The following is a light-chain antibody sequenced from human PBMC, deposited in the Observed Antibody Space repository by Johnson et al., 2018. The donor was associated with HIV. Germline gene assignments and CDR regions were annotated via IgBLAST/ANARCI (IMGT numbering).Light chain of an antibody. CDR3: GTWDSSLSADV. Sequence: QSVLTQPPSVSAAAGQRVTISCSGSSSNIGNQYVSWYQQLPGTAPKLLIYENNKRPSGIPDRFSGSKSGTSTTLCITGLQTGDEADYYCGTWDSSLSADVFGPGTKVTVL. V-gene: IGLV1-51*02. J-gene: IGLJ1*01. CDR2: ENN. CDR1: SSNIGNQY.